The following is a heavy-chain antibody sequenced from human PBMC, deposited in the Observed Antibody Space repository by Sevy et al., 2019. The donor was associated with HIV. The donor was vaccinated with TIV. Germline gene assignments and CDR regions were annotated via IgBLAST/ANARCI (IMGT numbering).Heavy chain of an antibody. V-gene: IGHV4-39*01. CDR3: ARLDPSGPRDY. D-gene: IGHD5-12*01. CDR2: IHYKGTT. Sequence: SETLSLTCTVSGDSISGTDYSWGWIRQPPGKGLEWIGNIHYKGTTYYNPSLKSRVTVSVDTSKNQFSLRLSSVSAADTAGYYCARLDPSGPRDYWGQGTLVTVSS. J-gene: IGHJ4*02. CDR1: GDSISGTDYS.